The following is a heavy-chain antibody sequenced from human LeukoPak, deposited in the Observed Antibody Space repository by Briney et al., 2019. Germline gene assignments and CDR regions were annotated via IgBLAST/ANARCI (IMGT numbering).Heavy chain of an antibody. J-gene: IGHJ4*02. CDR1: GFTFSDYY. D-gene: IGHD2-2*01. V-gene: IGHV3-11*01. CDR3: AGYCSSTSCSPFDY. CDR2: ISSSGSTI. Sequence: GGSLRLSCAASGFTFSDYYMSRIRQAPGKGLEWVSYISSSGSTIYYADSVKGRFTISRDNAKNSLYLQMNSLRAEDTAVYYCAGYCSSTSCSPFDYWGQGTLVTVSS.